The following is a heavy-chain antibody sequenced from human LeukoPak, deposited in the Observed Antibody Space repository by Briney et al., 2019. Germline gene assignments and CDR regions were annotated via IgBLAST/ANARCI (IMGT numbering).Heavy chain of an antibody. CDR2: ISGSGDST. CDR3: AKTTFQGSDYESSGYYFLDAFDI. Sequence: PGGSLTLSCADSGFTFSSYAMSWLRQATGKGREWVSAISGSGDSTYYAASEKGRFTISRDKSKNTLYLQMNSLRAEDTAVYYCAKTTFQGSDYESSGYYFLDAFDIWGQGTMVTVSS. J-gene: IGHJ3*02. D-gene: IGHD3-22*01. CDR1: GFTFSSYA. V-gene: IGHV3-23*01.